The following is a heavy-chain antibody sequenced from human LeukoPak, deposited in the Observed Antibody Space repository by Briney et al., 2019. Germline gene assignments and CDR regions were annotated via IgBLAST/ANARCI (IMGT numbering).Heavy chain of an antibody. CDR2: ISSSGSTI. V-gene: IGHV3-11*04. CDR3: AKGADCTNGVCYFQEYYYYGMDV. CDR1: GFTFSDYY. Sequence: SGGSLRLSCAASGFTFSDYYMSWIRQAPGKGLEWVSYISSSGSTIYYADSVKGRFTISRDNAKNSLYLQMNSLRAEDTAVYYCAKGADCTNGVCYFQEYYYYGMDVWGQGTTVTVSS. D-gene: IGHD2-8*01. J-gene: IGHJ6*02.